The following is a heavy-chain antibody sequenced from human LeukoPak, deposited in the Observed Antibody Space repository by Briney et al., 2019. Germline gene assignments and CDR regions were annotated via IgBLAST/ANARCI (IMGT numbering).Heavy chain of an antibody. CDR2: INHSGSS. Sequence: GSLRLSCAASGFTFSSYAMSWVRQAPGKGLEWIGEINHSGSSNYNPSLKSRVTISVDTSKNQFSLKLSSVTAADTAVYYCARGKGYSYGYDWFDPWGQGTLVTVSS. CDR3: ARGKGYSYGYDWFDP. V-gene: IGHV4-34*01. D-gene: IGHD5-18*01. J-gene: IGHJ5*02. CDR1: GFTFSSYA.